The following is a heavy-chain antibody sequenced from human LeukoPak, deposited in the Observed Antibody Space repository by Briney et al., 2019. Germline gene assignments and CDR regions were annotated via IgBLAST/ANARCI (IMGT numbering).Heavy chain of an antibody. CDR3: ASQTVVINSFDY. CDR2: VYISGST. CDR1: GGSISSGSYY. D-gene: IGHD3-22*01. J-gene: IGHJ4*02. V-gene: IGHV4-61*02. Sequence: SETLSLTCTVSGGSISSGSYYWTWIRQPAGKGLEWIGRVYISGSTNYNPSLKSRLTISVDTSKNQFSLKLSSVTAADTAVYYCASQTVVINSFDYWGQGTLVTVSS.